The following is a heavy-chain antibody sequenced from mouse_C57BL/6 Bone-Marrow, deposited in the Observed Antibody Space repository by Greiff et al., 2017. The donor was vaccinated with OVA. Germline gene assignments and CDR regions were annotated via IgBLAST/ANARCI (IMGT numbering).Heavy chain of an antibody. CDR3: ARGSSYGYFDV. D-gene: IGHD1-1*01. J-gene: IGHJ1*03. Sequence: EVQRVESGPGMVKPSQSLSLTCTVTGYSITSGYDWHWIRHFPGNKLEWMGYISYSGSTNYNPSLKSRISITHDTSKNHVFLKLNSVTTEDTATYYCARGSSYGYFDVWGTGTTVTVSS. CDR2: ISYSGST. V-gene: IGHV3-1*01. CDR1: GYSITSGYD.